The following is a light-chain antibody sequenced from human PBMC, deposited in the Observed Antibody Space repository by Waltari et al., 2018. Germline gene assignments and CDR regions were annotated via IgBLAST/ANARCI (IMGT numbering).Light chain of an antibody. V-gene: IGKV3-20*01. CDR3: QQYGSPPLT. Sequence: EFVLTQSPGTLSLSPGEGGTLSCRASQTVINNHLAWYQQRPGQAPRLLIYGASSRATDIPARFSGSGSGTDFTLTIRRLQPEDFAVYYCQQYGSPPLTFGGGTKVESK. CDR2: GAS. J-gene: IGKJ4*01. CDR1: QTVINNH.